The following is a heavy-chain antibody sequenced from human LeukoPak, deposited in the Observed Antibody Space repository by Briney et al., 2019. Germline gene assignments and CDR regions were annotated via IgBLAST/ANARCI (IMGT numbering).Heavy chain of an antibody. J-gene: IGHJ4*02. CDR2: IYSGGTT. D-gene: IGHD3-3*01. Sequence: GGSLRLSCAASGFTVSDNYMSWVRQAPGKGLEWVSLIYSGGTTDFAESVKGRFTISRDNSKNTLYLQMNSLRAEDTAVYYCAKDRGFGVVIDYWGQGTLVTVSS. CDR3: AKDRGFGVVIDY. V-gene: IGHV3-53*01. CDR1: GFTVSDNY.